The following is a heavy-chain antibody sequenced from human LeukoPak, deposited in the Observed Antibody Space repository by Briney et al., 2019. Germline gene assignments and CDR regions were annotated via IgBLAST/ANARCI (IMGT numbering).Heavy chain of an antibody. CDR2: IYYRGTT. V-gene: IGHV4-59*12. D-gene: IGHD5-12*01. J-gene: IGHJ4*02. CDR3: ARLPRYGGYDHFDY. CDR1: GDSIDSYY. Sequence: PSETLSLTCTVSGDSIDSYYWSWIRQPPGKGLEWIGYIYYRGTTSYNPFLKSRVTISVDTSKNQFSLKLHSVTAAATAVYYCARLPRYGGYDHFDYWGQGILVIVSS.